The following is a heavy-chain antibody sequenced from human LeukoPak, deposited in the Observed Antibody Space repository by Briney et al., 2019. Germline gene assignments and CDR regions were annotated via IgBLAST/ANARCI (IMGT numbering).Heavy chain of an antibody. Sequence: PGGSLRLSFAASGFTFSSYAMHWVRQAPGKGLEWVAVISYDGSNKYYADSVKGRFTISRDNSKNTLYLQMNSLRAEDTAVYYCAKDRAQTPLKYWGQGTLVTVSS. CDR1: GFTFSSYA. V-gene: IGHV3-30*04. D-gene: IGHD3-10*01. CDR3: AKDRAQTPLKY. J-gene: IGHJ4*02. CDR2: ISYDGSNK.